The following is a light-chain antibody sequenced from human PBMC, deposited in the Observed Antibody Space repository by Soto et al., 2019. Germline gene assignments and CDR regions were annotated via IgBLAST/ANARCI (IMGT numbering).Light chain of an antibody. CDR3: QQYRSSPT. Sequence: EIVLTQSPGTLSLSPGERATLSCRASQSVSSSYLAWYQQKPGQAPRLLIYGASSRATGIPDRFSGSGSGTDFTLTIRRLEPEDFAVYYCQQYRSSPTSGHGTKVDI. J-gene: IGKJ1*01. CDR1: QSVSSSY. CDR2: GAS. V-gene: IGKV3-20*01.